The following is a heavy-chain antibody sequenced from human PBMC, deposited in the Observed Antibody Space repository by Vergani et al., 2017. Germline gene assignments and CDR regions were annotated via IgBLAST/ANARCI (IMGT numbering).Heavy chain of an antibody. CDR3: ARRNNWNKSPDY. CDR2: IDPSDSYT. Sequence: EEQLVPSGAEVKKPGESLRISCKGSGYSFTSYWISWVRQMPGKGLEWMGRIDPSDSYTNYSPSFQGHVTISADKSISTADLQWSSLKASDTAMYCCARRNNWNKSPDYWGQGTLVTVSS. J-gene: IGHJ4*02. D-gene: IGHD1/OR15-1a*01. CDR1: GYSFTSYW. V-gene: IGHV5-10-1*03.